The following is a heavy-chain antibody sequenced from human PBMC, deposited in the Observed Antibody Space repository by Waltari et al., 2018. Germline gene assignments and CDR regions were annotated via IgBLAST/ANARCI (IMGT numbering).Heavy chain of an antibody. CDR2: ISYTGAT. Sequence: QLHLQESGPGLGKPSETLSLTCSVSGGSIRNNRHYWGWIRQTPGKGLEWIATISYTGATYNNPSLKSRVTISGDTSKNQFSLKLTSVTAADTAVYYCATYIGASIGTAAFDVWGRGALVTVSS. V-gene: IGHV4-39*01. J-gene: IGHJ3*01. CDR3: ATYIGASIGTAAFDV. D-gene: IGHD3-16*01. CDR1: GGSIRNNRHY.